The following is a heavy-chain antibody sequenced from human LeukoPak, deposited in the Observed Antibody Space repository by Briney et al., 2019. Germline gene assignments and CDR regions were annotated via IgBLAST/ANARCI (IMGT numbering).Heavy chain of an antibody. CDR2: IYHSGST. CDR3: AREDIVVVHDAFDI. CDR1: GYSISSGYY. D-gene: IGHD2-15*01. V-gene: IGHV4-38-2*02. J-gene: IGHJ3*02. Sequence: SETLSLTCAVSGYSISSGYYWGWIRQPPGKGLEWIGSIYHSGSTYYNPSLKSRVTISVDTSKNQFSLKLSSVTAADTAVYYCAREDIVVVHDAFDIWGQGTMVTVSP.